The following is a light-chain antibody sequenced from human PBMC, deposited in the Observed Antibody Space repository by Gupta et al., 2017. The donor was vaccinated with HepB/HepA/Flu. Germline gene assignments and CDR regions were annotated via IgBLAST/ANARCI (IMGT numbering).Light chain of an antibody. CDR3: CSYTGTSTGGV. CDR2: DVS. J-gene: IGLJ3*02. CDR1: SSDIGTYNS. V-gene: IGLV2-14*01. Sequence: QSALTQPAPVSGSPGQSITISCTGTSSDIGTYNSVSWYQQYPGRAPKLIIFDVSNRPSGVSHRFSGSRSGNTASLTISGLQAEDEGDYYCCSYTGTSTGGVFGGGTKLTVL.